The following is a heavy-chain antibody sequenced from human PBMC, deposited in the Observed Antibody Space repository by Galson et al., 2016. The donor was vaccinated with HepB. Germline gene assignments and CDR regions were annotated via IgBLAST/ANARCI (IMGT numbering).Heavy chain of an antibody. CDR3: ASRIARPGSSFDY. CDR2: IYYSGST. D-gene: IGHD6-6*01. Sequence: SETLSLTCTVSGGSIKSYYWSWIRQPPGKGLEWIGHIYYSGSTNYNPSLKSRVPISVDTSKNQPSLKLTSVSAADTAVYFCASRIARPGSSFDYWGQGTLVTVSS. CDR1: GGSIKSYY. V-gene: IGHV4-59*01. J-gene: IGHJ4*02.